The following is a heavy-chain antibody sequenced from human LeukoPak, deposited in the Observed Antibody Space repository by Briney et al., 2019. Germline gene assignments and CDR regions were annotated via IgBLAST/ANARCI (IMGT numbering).Heavy chain of an antibody. CDR3: AKDICGGNCYPHGGY. J-gene: IGHJ4*02. D-gene: IGHD2-21*01. CDR2: IPYDGSNK. Sequence: GGSLRLSCAASGFTSSNYGMHWVRQAPGKGLEWVAFIPYDGSNKYYADSLQGRLTISRDNSMNTLYLQMSSLRAEDTARYYCAKDICGGNCYPHGGYWGQGTLVTLSS. CDR1: GFTSSNYG. V-gene: IGHV3-30*02.